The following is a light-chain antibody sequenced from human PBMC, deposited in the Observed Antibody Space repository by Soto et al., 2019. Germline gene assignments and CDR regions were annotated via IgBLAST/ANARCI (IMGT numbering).Light chain of an antibody. Sequence: DIQMTQSPSTLSASVGDRVTITCRASQSISTWLAWYQQKPGQAPKLFIYDATILNSWVPPRVPGSGYGTEFTLTVSNQQPEESATYYCQQYHSLWACGQQTKLEIK. CDR2: DAT. J-gene: IGKJ1*01. CDR3: QQYHSLWA. V-gene: IGKV1-5*01. CDR1: QSISTW.